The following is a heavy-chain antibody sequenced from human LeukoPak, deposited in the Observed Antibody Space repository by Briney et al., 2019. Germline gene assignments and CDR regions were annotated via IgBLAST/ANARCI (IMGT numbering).Heavy chain of an antibody. D-gene: IGHD1-26*01. J-gene: IGHJ4*02. CDR3: ARGPNTGNFDC. Sequence: GESLKISCKASGYTFTGYYIHWLRQAPGQGLEWMGWINPNNGGTDYAQKFQGRVTMTRDTSISTAYMELSRLRSDDMAVYYCARGPNTGNFDCWGQGSLVTVSS. CDR1: GYTFTGYY. CDR2: INPNNGGT. V-gene: IGHV1-2*02.